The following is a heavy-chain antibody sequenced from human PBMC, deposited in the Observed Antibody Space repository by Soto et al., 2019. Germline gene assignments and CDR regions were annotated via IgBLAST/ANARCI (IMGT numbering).Heavy chain of an antibody. J-gene: IGHJ6*02. CDR1: GFTFSSYA. CDR2: ISGSGGST. D-gene: IGHD3-9*01. V-gene: IGHV3-23*01. Sequence: GGSLRLSCAASGFTFSSYAMSWVRQAPGKGLEWLSAISGSGGSTYYADSVKGRFTISRDNSKNTLYMQMNRLTAEDTAVYYCAKALVFHRLRWGQRKTLTVSS. CDR3: AKALVFHRLR.